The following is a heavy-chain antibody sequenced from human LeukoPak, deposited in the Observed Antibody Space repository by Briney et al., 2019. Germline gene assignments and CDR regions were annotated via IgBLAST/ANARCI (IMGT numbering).Heavy chain of an antibody. CDR3: ANLATGTVVAFDI. CDR1: GFTFSRYA. CDR2: ISGSGGST. D-gene: IGHD1-1*01. J-gene: IGHJ3*02. V-gene: IGHV3-23*01. Sequence: GGSLRLSCAASGFTFSRYAMSWVRQAPGKGLEWASAISGSGGSTYYADSVKGRFTISRDNSKNTLYLQMNSLRAEDTAVYYCANLATGTVVAFDIWGQGTMVTVSS.